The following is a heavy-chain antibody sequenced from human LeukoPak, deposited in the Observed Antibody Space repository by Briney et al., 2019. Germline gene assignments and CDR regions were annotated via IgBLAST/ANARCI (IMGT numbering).Heavy chain of an antibody. V-gene: IGHV3-30-3*01. J-gene: IGHJ4*02. D-gene: IGHD2-21*02. CDR2: ISYDGSNK. CDR1: GFTFSSYA. Sequence: GGSLRLSCAASGFTFSSYAMHWVRQAPGRGLEWVAVISYDGSNKYYADSVKGRFTISRDNSKNTLYLQMNSLRAEDTAVYYCARFRTWGDKAFDYWGQGTLVTVSS. CDR3: ARFRTWGDKAFDY.